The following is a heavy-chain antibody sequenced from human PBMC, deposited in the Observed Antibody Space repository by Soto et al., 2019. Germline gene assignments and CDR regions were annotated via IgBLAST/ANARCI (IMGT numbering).Heavy chain of an antibody. CDR2: VKVGGTT. Sequence: PWETLSLTCAVSGGSLSDSYWSWIRQSPGKGLEWIGDVKVGGTTTNNPSLKSRVAMAIDTSTNQFSLNLRSVTDADTAVYYCARGFKPGDSSTWQVWFDPWGQGTQVTVSS. CDR3: ARGFKPGDSSTWQVWFDP. J-gene: IGHJ5*02. D-gene: IGHD5-18*01. CDR1: GGSLSDSY. V-gene: IGHV4-34*01.